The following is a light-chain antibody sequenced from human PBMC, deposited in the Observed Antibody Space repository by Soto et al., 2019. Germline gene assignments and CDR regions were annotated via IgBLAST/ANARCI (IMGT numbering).Light chain of an antibody. Sequence: DIQLTQSPSFLSASVGDRVTITCRASQGISSYLAWYQQKPGKVPKLLIYAASTVQSGVPSRFSGSGSGTEFTLTISSLQPEDFATYYCQQLNSYPWTFGQGTKVEIK. V-gene: IGKV1-9*01. CDR1: QGISSY. CDR3: QQLNSYPWT. CDR2: AAS. J-gene: IGKJ1*01.